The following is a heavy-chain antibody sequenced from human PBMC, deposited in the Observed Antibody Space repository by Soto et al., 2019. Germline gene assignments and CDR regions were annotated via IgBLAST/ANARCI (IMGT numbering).Heavy chain of an antibody. V-gene: IGHV3-23*01. CDR1: EXLFPRRA. CDR3: ARSGRDYDLFIGNYFPIGMDV. J-gene: IGHJ6*02. D-gene: IGHD3-16*01. CDR2: ISGDGEIK. Sequence: GSLRLSCTDSEXLFPRRAMNWVRQAPGKGLEGVSSISGDGEIKYYEDSVKGRFTISRDSSKTTVFLQMNRLIGEDTAVYFCARSGRDYDLFIGNYFPIGMDVWGQGTTGTVSS.